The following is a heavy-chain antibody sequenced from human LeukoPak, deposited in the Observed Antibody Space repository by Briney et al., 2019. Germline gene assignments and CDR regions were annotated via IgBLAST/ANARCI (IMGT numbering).Heavy chain of an antibody. Sequence: GGSLRLSCAVSGLTFSSSWLDWVRQAPGKGLEWVASINPDGNKKYSADSVKGRFTISRDNAENSLYLQMNSLRVEDTAFYYCARDLAYSRLDYWGQGMLVTVSS. D-gene: IGHD5-18*01. CDR3: ARDLAYSRLDY. CDR2: INPDGNKK. V-gene: IGHV3-7*01. J-gene: IGHJ4*02. CDR1: GLTFSSSW.